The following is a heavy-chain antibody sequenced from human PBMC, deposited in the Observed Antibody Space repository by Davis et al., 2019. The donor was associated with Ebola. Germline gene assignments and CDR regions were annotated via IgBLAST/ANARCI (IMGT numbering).Heavy chain of an antibody. CDR1: GGSFSGYY. D-gene: IGHD2-15*01. J-gene: IGHJ4*02. V-gene: IGHV4-34*01. CDR2: INHSGST. CDR3: ARVTRYCSGGSCYEV. Sequence: PGGSLRLSCAVYGGSFSGYYWSWIRQPPGKGLEWIGEINHSGSTNYNPSLKSRVTISVDTSKNQFSLKLSSVTAADTAVYYCARVTRYCSGGSCYEVWGQGTLVTVSS.